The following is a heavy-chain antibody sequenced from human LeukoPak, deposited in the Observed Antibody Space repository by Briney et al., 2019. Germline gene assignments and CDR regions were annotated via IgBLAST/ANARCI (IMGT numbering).Heavy chain of an antibody. CDR3: ARLGQWLVLNDY. Sequence: SETLSLTCAVYGGSFSGYYWSWIRQPPGKGLEWIGEINHSGSTNYNPSLKSRVTISVDTSKNQFSLKLSSVTAADTAVYYGARLGQWLVLNDYWGQGTLVTVSS. CDR1: GGSFSGYY. D-gene: IGHD6-19*01. V-gene: IGHV4-34*01. J-gene: IGHJ4*02. CDR2: INHSGST.